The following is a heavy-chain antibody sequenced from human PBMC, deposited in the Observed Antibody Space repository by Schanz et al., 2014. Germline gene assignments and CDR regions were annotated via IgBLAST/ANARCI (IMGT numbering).Heavy chain of an antibody. CDR1: GFNFSDYA. J-gene: IGHJ3*02. Sequence: EVHLLESGGGLVPPGGSLRLSCAASGFNFSDYAMCWVRQAPGKGLEWVSAISGGGGTTCYTDSVKGRFTISRDNAKNTLYLQMNSLRAEDTAVYYCAKGRFGELSAFDIWGQGTMVTVSS. CDR2: ISGGGGTT. CDR3: AKGRFGELSAFDI. V-gene: IGHV3-23*01. D-gene: IGHD3-10*01.